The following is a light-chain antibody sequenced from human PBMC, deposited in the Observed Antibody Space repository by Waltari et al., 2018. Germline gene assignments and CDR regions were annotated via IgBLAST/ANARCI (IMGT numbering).Light chain of an antibody. CDR1: SFNIGRNY. CDR3: AVWDDVLSSWV. Sequence: QSALTQPPSASGTPGQGVTISCSGSSFNIGRNYVYWYQQLSGAAPKLLMFKNGLRPSGVPDRFSGTMSGASASLAIIGLRSEDEADYYCAVWDDVLSSWVFGGGTKLTVL. J-gene: IGLJ3*02. CDR2: KNG. V-gene: IGLV1-47*01.